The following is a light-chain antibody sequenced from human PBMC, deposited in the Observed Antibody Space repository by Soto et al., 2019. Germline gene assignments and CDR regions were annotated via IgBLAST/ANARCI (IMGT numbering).Light chain of an antibody. Sequence: QSVLTQPASVSGSPGQSITISCTGTASDVGTNNYVSWYQQYPGRAPQLIIYEVSQRPSGISDRFFGSKSGDTASLTISGLQAEDAADYYCGSHTTSYTVDVFGTGTKGTV. V-gene: IGLV2-14*01. J-gene: IGLJ1*01. CDR2: EVS. CDR3: GSHTTSYTVDV. CDR1: ASDVGTNNY.